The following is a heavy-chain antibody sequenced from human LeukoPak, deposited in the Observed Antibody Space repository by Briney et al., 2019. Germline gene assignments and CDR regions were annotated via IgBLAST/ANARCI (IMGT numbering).Heavy chain of an antibody. CDR2: ISYDGSNK. J-gene: IGHJ6*03. Sequence: GGSLRLSCAASGFTFSSCAMHWVRQAPGKGLEWVAVISYDGSNKYYADSVKGRFTISRDNSKNTLYLQMNSLRAEDTAVYYCARVDTPESRLTGTDYYYYYMDVWGKGTTVTVSS. V-gene: IGHV3-30*01. CDR3: ARVDTPESRLTGTDYYYYYMDV. CDR1: GFTFSSCA. D-gene: IGHD1-20*01.